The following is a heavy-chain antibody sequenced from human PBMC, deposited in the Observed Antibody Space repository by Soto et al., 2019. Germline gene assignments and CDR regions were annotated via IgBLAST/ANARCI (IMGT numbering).Heavy chain of an antibody. D-gene: IGHD2-21*01. Sequence: QLQLQESGPGLVKPSETLSLTCTVSGGSISSSSYYWGWIRQPPGKGLEWIGSIYYSGSTYYNPSLKSRVTISGDTSKNQCSLKRSSVTAADTAVYYCERHDTPHIHNWFDPWGQGTLFTVSS. CDR2: IYYSGST. CDR1: GGSISSSSYY. V-gene: IGHV4-39*01. CDR3: ERHDTPHIHNWFDP. J-gene: IGHJ5*02.